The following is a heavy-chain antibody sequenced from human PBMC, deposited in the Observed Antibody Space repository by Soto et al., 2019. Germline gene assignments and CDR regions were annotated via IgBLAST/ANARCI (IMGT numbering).Heavy chain of an antibody. CDR3: AKDLGSSGWASDY. CDR2: ISYDGSNK. CDR1: GFTFSSYA. Sequence: SLRLSCAASGFTFSSYAMHWVRQAPGKGLEWVAVISYDGSNKYYADSVKGRFTISRDNSKNTLYLQMNSLRDEDTAVYYCAKDLGSSGWASDYWVQGILVTVSS. V-gene: IGHV3-30-3*01. D-gene: IGHD6-25*01. J-gene: IGHJ4*02.